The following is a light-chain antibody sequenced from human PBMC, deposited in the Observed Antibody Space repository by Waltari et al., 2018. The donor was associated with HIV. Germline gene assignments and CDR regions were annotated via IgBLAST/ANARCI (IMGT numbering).Light chain of an antibody. V-gene: IGLV2-14*01. CDR1: NSAIGGYNY. Sequence: QSALTQPASVSGSPGQSITISCTGTNSAIGGYNYVSWYQQHPGKAPKLLIYEVTHRPSGISYRFSGSKSGNTASMTISGLQAEDEADYYCSSYTTTTTILFGGGTKVTVL. J-gene: IGLJ3*02. CDR2: EVT. CDR3: SSYTTTTTIL.